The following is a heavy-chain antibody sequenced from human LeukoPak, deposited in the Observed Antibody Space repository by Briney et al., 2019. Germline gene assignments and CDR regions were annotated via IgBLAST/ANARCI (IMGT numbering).Heavy chain of an antibody. D-gene: IGHD4-23*01. Sequence: PSETLSLTCTVSGGSISSYYWSWIRQPPGKGLEWIGYIYYSGSTNYNPSLKSRVTISVDTSKNQFSLKLSSVTAADTAVYYCARDPTTVVSYWYFDLWGRGTLVTVSS. CDR3: ARDPTTVVSYWYFDL. CDR1: GGSISSYY. J-gene: IGHJ2*01. V-gene: IGHV4-59*01. CDR2: IYYSGST.